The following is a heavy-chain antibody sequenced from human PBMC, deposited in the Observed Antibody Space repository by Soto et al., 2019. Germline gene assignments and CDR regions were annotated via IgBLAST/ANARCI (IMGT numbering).Heavy chain of an antibody. D-gene: IGHD3-22*01. CDR2: ISYDGSNK. CDR3: ARNLVVTPSADRYYYYYYGMDV. Sequence: QVQLVASGGGVVQPGRSLRLSCAASGFTFSSYAMHWVRQAPGKGLEWVAVISYDGSNKYYADSVKGRFTISRDNSKNTLYLQMNSLRADDTAVYYCARNLVVTPSADRYYYYYYGMDVWGQGTTVTVSS. CDR1: GFTFSSYA. J-gene: IGHJ6*02. V-gene: IGHV3-30-3*01.